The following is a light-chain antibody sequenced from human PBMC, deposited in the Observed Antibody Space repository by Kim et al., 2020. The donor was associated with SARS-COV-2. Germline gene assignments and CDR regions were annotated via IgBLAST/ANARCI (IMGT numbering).Light chain of an antibody. CDR2: GNH. CDR3: QSYDSSLSVV. V-gene: IGLV1-40*01. Sequence: GQRVTISCTVSSSNIGAGYDVHWYQHLPGTAPKLLIYGNHNRASGVPDRVSGSKSGTSASLAITGLQAEDEANYYCQSYDSSLSVVFGGGTQLTVL. CDR1: SSNIGAGYD. J-gene: IGLJ2*01.